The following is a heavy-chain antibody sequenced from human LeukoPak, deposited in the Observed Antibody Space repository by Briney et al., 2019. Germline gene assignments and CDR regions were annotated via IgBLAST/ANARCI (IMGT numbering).Heavy chain of an antibody. Sequence: KSSETLFLTCTVSGGSISSYYWSWIRQPPGKGLEWIGYIYYSGSTNYNPSLKSRVTISVDTSKNQFSLKLSSVTAADTAVYYCARGGYDILTGYRPFDYWGQGTLVTVSS. J-gene: IGHJ4*02. D-gene: IGHD3-9*01. V-gene: IGHV4-59*01. CDR3: ARGGYDILTGYRPFDY. CDR2: IYYSGST. CDR1: GGSISSYY.